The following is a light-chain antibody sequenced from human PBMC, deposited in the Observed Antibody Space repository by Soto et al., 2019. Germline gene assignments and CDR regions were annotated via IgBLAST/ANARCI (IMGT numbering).Light chain of an antibody. J-gene: IGLJ3*02. Sequence: QSVLTQPPSVSGAPGQRVTISCTGSSANIGAAYNVDWYQQLPGTAPKLLIYGNNNRPSGVPARFSGSKSGTSASLAIAGLRAEDEGDYYCSSFTNTNSLEDWVFGGGTKLTVL. V-gene: IGLV1-40*01. CDR1: SANIGAAYN. CDR2: GNN. CDR3: SSFTNTNSLEDWV.